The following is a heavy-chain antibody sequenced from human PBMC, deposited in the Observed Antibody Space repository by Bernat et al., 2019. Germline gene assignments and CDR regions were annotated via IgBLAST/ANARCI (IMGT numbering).Heavy chain of an antibody. CDR1: GFSFSNNW. J-gene: IGHJ3*02. CDR2: IGPDGSRE. D-gene: IGHD3-16*01. CDR3: ARNYDWAFAI. V-gene: IGHV3-7*03. Sequence: EVQLLESGGNLVQPGGSLRLSCAASGFSFSNNWMGWVRQAPGKGLEWVAYIGPDGSREHYIDSVKGRFTISRDNAKNSLYLQMDSLRGEDTAVYYCARNYDWAFAIWGQGTMVTVSS.